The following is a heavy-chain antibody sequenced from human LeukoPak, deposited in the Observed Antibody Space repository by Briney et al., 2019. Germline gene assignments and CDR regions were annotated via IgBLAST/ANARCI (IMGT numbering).Heavy chain of an antibody. D-gene: IGHD3-10*01. CDR3: AREGVGDHLFDY. CDR1: GGSISSHY. Sequence: SETLSLTRTVSGGSISSHYWSWVRQPPGKGLEWIGFIYYSGGTNYNPSLKSRVTISVETSKNQFSLRLNSVTAADTAVYYCAREGVGDHLFDYWGQGTLVTVSS. CDR2: IYYSGGT. V-gene: IGHV4-59*11. J-gene: IGHJ4*02.